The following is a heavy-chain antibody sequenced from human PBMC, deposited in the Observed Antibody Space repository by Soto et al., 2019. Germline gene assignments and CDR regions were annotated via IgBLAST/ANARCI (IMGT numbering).Heavy chain of an antibody. CDR2: IYHSGST. D-gene: IGHD6-13*01. V-gene: IGHV4-4*01. J-gene: IGHJ6*02. CDR1: GGSISSSNW. CDR3: ARSPYLAAAPDV. Sequence: QVQLQESGPGLVKPSGTLSLTCAVSGGSISSSNWWSWVRQPPGKGLEWIGEIYHSGSTNYNPSLKGRVTVSVDRSRNRCSLKLSSVTAADAAVYCGARSPYLAAAPDVWGQGTTVTVSS.